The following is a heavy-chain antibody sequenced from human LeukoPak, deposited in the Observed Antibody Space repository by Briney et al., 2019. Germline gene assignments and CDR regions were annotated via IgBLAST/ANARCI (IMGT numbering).Heavy chain of an antibody. Sequence: GSLRLSCTASGFTLGDYAMSWFRQAPGKGLEWAGFIRSKAYGGTTEYAASVKGRFTISRDDSKSIAYLQMNSLKTEDTAVYYCTRGVVPAAINWFDPWGQGTLVTVSS. CDR2: IRSKAYGGTT. J-gene: IGHJ5*02. V-gene: IGHV3-49*03. CDR1: GFTLGDYA. CDR3: TRGVVPAAINWFDP. D-gene: IGHD2-2*01.